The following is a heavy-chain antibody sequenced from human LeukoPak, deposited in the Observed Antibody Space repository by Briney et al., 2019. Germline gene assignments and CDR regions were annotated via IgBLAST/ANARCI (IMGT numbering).Heavy chain of an antibody. Sequence: HPGGSLRLSCAASGFTFSSYGMHWVRQAPGKGLEWVAVISYDGSNKYYADSVKGRFTISRDNSKNTLYLQMNSLRAEDTAVYYCAKDPTPPTTTVTSYMDVWGKGTTVTVSS. CDR1: GFTFSSYG. CDR3: AKDPTPPTTTVTSYMDV. D-gene: IGHD4-17*01. CDR2: ISYDGSNK. V-gene: IGHV3-30*18. J-gene: IGHJ6*03.